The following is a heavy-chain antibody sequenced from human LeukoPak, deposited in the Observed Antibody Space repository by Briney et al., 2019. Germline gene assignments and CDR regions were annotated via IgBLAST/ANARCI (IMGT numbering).Heavy chain of an antibody. V-gene: IGHV3-11*06. CDR3: ARMEYSSGWSSWFDP. CDR1: GFTFSDYY. J-gene: IGHJ5*02. Sequence: GGSLRLSCAASGFTFSDYYMSWIRQAPGKGLEWVSYISSSSSYTNYADSVKGRFTISRDNAKNSLYLQMNSLRAEDTVVYYCARMEYSSGWSSWFDPWGQGTLVTVSS. D-gene: IGHD6-19*01. CDR2: ISSSSSYT.